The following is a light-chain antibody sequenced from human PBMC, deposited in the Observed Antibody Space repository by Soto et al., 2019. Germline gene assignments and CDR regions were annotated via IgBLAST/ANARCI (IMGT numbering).Light chain of an antibody. CDR3: QQYSSSPQT. CDR2: GAS. CDR1: QSVSSTY. V-gene: IGKV3-20*01. Sequence: EIVLTQSPGTLSLSPGERATLSCRASQSVSSTYLAWYQQKPGQAPRLLIYGASDSATGIPDRFSGSGSGTDFTLTISRLEPEDFAVYYCQQYSSSPQTFGQGTKVEIK. J-gene: IGKJ1*01.